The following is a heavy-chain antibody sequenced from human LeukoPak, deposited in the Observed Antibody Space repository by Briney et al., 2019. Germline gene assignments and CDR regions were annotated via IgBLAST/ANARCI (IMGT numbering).Heavy chain of an antibody. D-gene: IGHD3-3*01. J-gene: IGHJ6*02. V-gene: IGHV4-61*01. CDR3: AGGYYDFWSGEFNYYGMDV. CDR2: IHYSGST. Sequence: SETLSLTCTVSGGSVSSGSYYWSWIRQPPGKGLEWIGYIHYSGSTNYNPSLKSRVTISVDTSKNQFSLKLSSVTAADTAVYYCAGGYYDFWSGEFNYYGMDVWGQGTTVTVSS. CDR1: GGSVSSGSYY.